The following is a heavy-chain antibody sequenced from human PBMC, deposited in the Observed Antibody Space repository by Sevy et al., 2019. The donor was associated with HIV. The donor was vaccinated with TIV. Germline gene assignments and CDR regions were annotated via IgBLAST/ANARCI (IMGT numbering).Heavy chain of an antibody. V-gene: IGHV4-39*01. J-gene: IGHJ4*02. D-gene: IGHD4-17*01. Sequence: SETLSLTCTVSGGSISSSSYYWGWIRQPPGKGLEWIGSIYYSGSTYHNPSLKSRVTISVDTSKNQFSLKLSSVTAADTAVYYCAAKHDYGDYRWGQGTLVTVSS. CDR3: AAKHDYGDYR. CDR1: GGSISSSSYY. CDR2: IYYSGST.